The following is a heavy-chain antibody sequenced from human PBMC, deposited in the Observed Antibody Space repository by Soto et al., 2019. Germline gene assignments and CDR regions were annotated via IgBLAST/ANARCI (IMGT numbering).Heavy chain of an antibody. CDR2: INPNSGGT. CDR1: GYTFTGYY. V-gene: IGHV1-2*02. CDR3: ATTLLRFLEWSWYYYGMDV. Sequence: GASVTVSCKASGYTFTGYYMHWVRQAPGQGLEWMGWINPNSGGTNYAQKFQGRVTMTRDTSISTAYMELSRLRSDDTAVYYCATTLLRFLEWSWYYYGMDVWGQGTTVTVS. D-gene: IGHD3-3*01. J-gene: IGHJ6*02.